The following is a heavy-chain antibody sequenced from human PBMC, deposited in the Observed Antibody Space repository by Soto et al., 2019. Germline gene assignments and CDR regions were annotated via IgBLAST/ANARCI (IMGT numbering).Heavy chain of an antibody. V-gene: IGHV4-34*01. D-gene: IGHD6-13*01. CDR2: INHSGST. CDR3: ARRRIAAAVHNWFDP. CDR1: GGSFSGYY. Sequence: SETLSLTCAVYGGSFSGYYWSWIRQPPGKGLEWIGEINHSGSTNYNPSLKSRVTISVDTSKNQFSLKLSSVTAADTAVYYCARRRIAAAVHNWFDPWGQGTLVTVSS. J-gene: IGHJ5*02.